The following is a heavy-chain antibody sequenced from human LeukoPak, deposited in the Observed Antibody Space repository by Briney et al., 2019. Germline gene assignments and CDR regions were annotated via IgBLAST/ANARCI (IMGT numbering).Heavy chain of an antibody. Sequence: SETLSLTCAASGGSISSSNWWSWVRQPPGKGLEWIGEINHSGSTNYNPSLKSRVTISVETSKNQSSLKLSSVTAADTAVYYCARRRYFDWWGQGTLVTVSS. D-gene: IGHD1-14*01. CDR2: INHSGST. CDR3: ARRRYFDW. J-gene: IGHJ4*02. CDR1: GGSISSSNW. V-gene: IGHV4-4*02.